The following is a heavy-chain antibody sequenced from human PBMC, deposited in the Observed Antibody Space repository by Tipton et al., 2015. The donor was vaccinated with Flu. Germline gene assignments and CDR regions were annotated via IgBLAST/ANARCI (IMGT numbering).Heavy chain of an antibody. Sequence: TLSLTCTVSGGSISSGSYYWSWIRQPAGKGLEWIGRIYTSGSTNYNPSLKSRVTTSVDTSKNQFSLKLSSVTAADTAVYYCARSKYPPQGGVVDDYWGQGTLVTVSS. D-gene: IGHD3-3*01. CDR2: IYTSGST. CDR1: GGSISSGSYY. J-gene: IGHJ4*02. CDR3: ARSKYPPQGGVVDDY. V-gene: IGHV4-61*02.